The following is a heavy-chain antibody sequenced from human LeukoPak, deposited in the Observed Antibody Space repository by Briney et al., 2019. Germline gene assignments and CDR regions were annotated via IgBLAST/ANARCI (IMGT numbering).Heavy chain of an antibody. CDR2: MSGSGGST. CDR3: AKSDLVVVPAAHDY. D-gene: IGHD2-2*01. Sequence: PGGSLRLSCAASGFTFSSYAMSWVRQAPGKGLEWVSAMSGSGGSTYYADSVKGRFTISRDNSKNTLYLQMNSLRAEDTAVYYCAKSDLVVVPAAHDYWGQGTLVTVSS. V-gene: IGHV3-23*01. CDR1: GFTFSSYA. J-gene: IGHJ4*02.